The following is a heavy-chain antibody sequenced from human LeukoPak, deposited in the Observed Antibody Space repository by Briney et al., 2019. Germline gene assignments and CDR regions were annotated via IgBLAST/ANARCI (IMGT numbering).Heavy chain of an antibody. D-gene: IGHD3-16*01. Sequence: ASVKVSCKASGYTFTSYGISWVRQAPGQGLEWMGWINSNSGGTNYAQKFQGRVTMTRDTSISTAYMELSSLRSDDTAVYYCARVVVPAGGGVVDYWAREPWSPSPQ. CDR1: GYTFTSYG. J-gene: IGHJ4*02. V-gene: IGHV1-2*02. CDR2: INSNSGGT. CDR3: ARVVVPAGGGVVDY.